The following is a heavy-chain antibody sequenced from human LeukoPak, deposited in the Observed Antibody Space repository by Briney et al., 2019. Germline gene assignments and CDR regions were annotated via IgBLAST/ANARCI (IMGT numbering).Heavy chain of an antibody. J-gene: IGHJ4*02. CDR3: ARDLAGFGGYSYGMVDY. D-gene: IGHD5-18*01. V-gene: IGHV6-1*01. CDR1: GDSVSSNSAT. CDR2: TYYRSKWHN. Sequence: SQTLSLTCAISGDSVSSNSATWNWIRQSPSRGLEWLGRTYYRSKWHNDYALSVKSRITINPDTSKNQFSLHLNSVTPEDTAAYYCARDLAGFGGYSYGMVDYWGQGTLVTVSS.